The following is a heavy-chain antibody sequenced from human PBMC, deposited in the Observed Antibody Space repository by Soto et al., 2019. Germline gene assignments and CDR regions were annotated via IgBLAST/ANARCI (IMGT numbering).Heavy chain of an antibody. Sequence: GESLKISCKGSGYSFSSYWIGWVRQMPGKGLEWMGIIYPGDSDTRYSPSFQGQATISADKSLSTAYLQWSSLKASDTAIYYCARHVGNYYGSGNYYKNYYYYYGMDVWGQGTTVTVSS. CDR1: GYSFSSYW. V-gene: IGHV5-51*01. J-gene: IGHJ6*02. CDR2: IYPGDSDT. CDR3: ARHVGNYYGSGNYYKNYYYYYGMDV. D-gene: IGHD3-10*01.